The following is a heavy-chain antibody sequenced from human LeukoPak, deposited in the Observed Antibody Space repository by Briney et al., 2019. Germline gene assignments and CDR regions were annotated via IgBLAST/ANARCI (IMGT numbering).Heavy chain of an antibody. CDR3: ARDGVGALFYFDY. D-gene: IGHD1-26*01. J-gene: IGHJ4*02. V-gene: IGHV3-30-3*01. CDR2: ISYDGSNK. CDR1: GFTFSSYA. Sequence: GRSLRLSCAASGFTFSSYAMHWVRQAPGKGLEWVAVISYDGSNKYYADSVKGRFTISRDNSKNTLYLQMNSLRAEDTAVYYCARDGVGALFYFDYWGQGTLVTVSS.